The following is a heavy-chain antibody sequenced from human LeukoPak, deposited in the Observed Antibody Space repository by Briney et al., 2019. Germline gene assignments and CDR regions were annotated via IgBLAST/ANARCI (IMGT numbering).Heavy chain of an antibody. CDR1: GGSISSSSYY. CDR2: IYYSGST. V-gene: IGHV4-39*07. CDR3: ARVSYYYYYMDV. D-gene: IGHD3-16*02. Sequence: SETLSLTCTVSGGSISSSSYYWGWIRQPPGKGLEWIGSIYYSGSTYYNPSLKSRVTISVDTSKNQFSLKLSSVTAADTAVYYCARVSYYYYYMDVWGKGTTVTVSS. J-gene: IGHJ6*03.